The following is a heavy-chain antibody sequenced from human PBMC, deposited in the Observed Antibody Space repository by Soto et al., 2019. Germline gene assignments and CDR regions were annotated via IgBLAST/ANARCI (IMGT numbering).Heavy chain of an antibody. CDR1: GFTFSYYS. CDR3: AKGPPLDY. V-gene: IGHV3-30*18. CDR2: ISYDGSNK. J-gene: IGHJ4*02. Sequence: SLRLSCAASGFTFSYYSMHWVRQAPGKGLEWVAVISYDGSNKYYADSVKGRFIISRDNSKNRLYLQMNSLRAEDTAVYYCAKGPPLDYWGQGTLVTVSS.